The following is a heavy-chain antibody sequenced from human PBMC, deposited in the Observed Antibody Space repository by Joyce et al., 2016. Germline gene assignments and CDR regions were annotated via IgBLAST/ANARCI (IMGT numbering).Heavy chain of an antibody. CDR1: GFSLNSSGVC. CDR3: ARILMYTSSSADYYGMDV. Sequence: QVTLRESGPALVKPTQTLTLTCTFSGFSLNSSGVCVSWIRQPPGKALEWLARIDWDDDKYYTTSLKNRLSSSKDTSKNQVVLTMTNMDPVDTATYYCARILMYTSSSADYYGMDVWGQGTTVTVSS. J-gene: IGHJ6*02. D-gene: IGHD6-6*01. V-gene: IGHV2-70*15. CDR2: IDWDDDK.